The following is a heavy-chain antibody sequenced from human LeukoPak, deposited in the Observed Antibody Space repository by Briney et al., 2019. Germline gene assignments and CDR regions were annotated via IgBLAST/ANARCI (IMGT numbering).Heavy chain of an antibody. V-gene: IGHV4-59*12. CDR3: ARSSRYSSGWPY. Sequence: SETLSLTCTVSGGSISSYYWSWIRQPPGKGLEWIGYIHSSGSTNYNPSLKSRVTISVDTSKNQFSLKLSSVTAADTAVYYCARSSRYSSGWPYWGQGTLVTVSS. D-gene: IGHD6-19*01. CDR2: IHSSGST. CDR1: GGSISSYY. J-gene: IGHJ4*02.